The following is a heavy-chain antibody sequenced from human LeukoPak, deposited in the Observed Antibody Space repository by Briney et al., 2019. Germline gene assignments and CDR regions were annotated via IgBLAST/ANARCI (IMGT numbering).Heavy chain of an antibody. J-gene: IGHJ4*02. CDR1: GGSFSGYY. V-gene: IGHV4-34*01. Sequence: SETLSLTCAVYGGSFSGYYWSWIGQPPGKGLEWIGEINHSGSTNYNPSLKSRVTISVDTSKNQFSLKLSSVTAADTAVCYCARGAPYYYGSGSTFDYWGQGTLVTVSS. CDR2: INHSGST. D-gene: IGHD3-10*01. CDR3: ARGAPYYYGSGSTFDY.